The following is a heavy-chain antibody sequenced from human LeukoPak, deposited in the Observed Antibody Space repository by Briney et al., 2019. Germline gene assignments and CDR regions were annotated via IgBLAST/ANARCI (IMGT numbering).Heavy chain of an antibody. Sequence: GGSLRLSCAASGFTVSNNYMSWVRQAPGKGLEWVSVIYSGGNTYYADPVKGRFIISRENAKNSVYLQMNSLRAGDTALYYCARGGPGPFDYWGQGTLVTVSS. CDR2: IYSGGNT. D-gene: IGHD3-16*01. CDR3: ARGGPGPFDY. CDR1: GFTVSNNY. J-gene: IGHJ4*02. V-gene: IGHV3-53*01.